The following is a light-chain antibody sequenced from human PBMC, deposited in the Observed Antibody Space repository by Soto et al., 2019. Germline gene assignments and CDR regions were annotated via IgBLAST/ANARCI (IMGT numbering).Light chain of an antibody. CDR3: QQYAISPWT. CDR2: DAS. J-gene: IGKJ1*01. V-gene: IGKV3-20*01. CDR1: ENVATNY. Sequence: IVLTQSPGTLSLSPGERATLSCRASENVATNYLAWYQQKPGQAPRLLIFDASNRAADIPDRFSGSGSGTDFTLIISRLEPEDFAVYHCQQYAISPWTFGQGTKLEVK.